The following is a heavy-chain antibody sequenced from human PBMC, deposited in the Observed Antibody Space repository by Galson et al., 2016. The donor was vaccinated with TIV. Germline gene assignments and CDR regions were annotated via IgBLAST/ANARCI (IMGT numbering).Heavy chain of an antibody. CDR3: ARERWGDSSDTTKIFDS. Sequence: LSLTCTVSGGSINSYYWGWIRQPPGKGLEWVGSIYSSGSAYYNPSLKSRVTISIDTSKNQFSLRLSSVTAADTAVYYCARERWGDSSDTTKIFDSWGQGTLVTVSS. V-gene: IGHV4-39*07. D-gene: IGHD3-22*01. CDR1: GGSINSYY. CDR2: IYSSGSA. J-gene: IGHJ5*01.